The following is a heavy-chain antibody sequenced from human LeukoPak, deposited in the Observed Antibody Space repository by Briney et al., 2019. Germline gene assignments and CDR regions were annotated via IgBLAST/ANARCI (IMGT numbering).Heavy chain of an antibody. V-gene: IGHV3-9*01. Sequence: GRSLRLSCAASGFTFDDYAMHWVRQAPGKGLEWVSGISWNSGSIGYADSVKGRFTISRDNAKNSLYLQMNSLRAEDTALYYCAKDIRAVYGDYEFDYWGQGTLVTVSS. D-gene: IGHD4-17*01. CDR2: ISWNSGSI. J-gene: IGHJ4*02. CDR1: GFTFDDYA. CDR3: AKDIRAVYGDYEFDY.